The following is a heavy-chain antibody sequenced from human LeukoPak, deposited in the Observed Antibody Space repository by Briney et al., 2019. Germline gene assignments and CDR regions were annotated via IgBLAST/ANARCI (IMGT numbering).Heavy chain of an antibody. V-gene: IGHV3-23*01. CDR3: AKDQVSSSSPNWFDP. CDR1: GFTFNNYA. Sequence: PGGSLRLSCAASGFTFNNYAMSWVRQAPGKGLEWVSAISGSGGSTYYADSVKGRFTISRDNSKNTLYLQMNSLRAEDTAVYYCAKDQVSSSSPNWFDPWGQGTLVTVSS. J-gene: IGHJ5*02. D-gene: IGHD2-2*01. CDR2: ISGSGGST.